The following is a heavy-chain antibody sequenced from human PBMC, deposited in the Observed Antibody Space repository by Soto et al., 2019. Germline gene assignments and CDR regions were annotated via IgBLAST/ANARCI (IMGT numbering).Heavy chain of an antibody. D-gene: IGHD2-21*01. J-gene: IGHJ5*02. V-gene: IGHV3-23*01. Sequence: GGSLRLSCAASGFTFSTFAMNWVRQAPGEGLEWVSSISGSGGNTQYADSVKGRVTISGDNSKNTLYLQMNTLRAEDTAVYYCAKCDVLLTTSGGWCNRFDPWGQGTLVTVYS. CDR2: ISGSGGNT. CDR1: GFTFSTFA. CDR3: AKCDVLLTTSGGWCNRFDP.